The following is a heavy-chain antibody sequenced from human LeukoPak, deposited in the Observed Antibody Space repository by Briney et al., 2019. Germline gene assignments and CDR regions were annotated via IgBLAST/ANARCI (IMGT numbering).Heavy chain of an antibody. J-gene: IGHJ5*02. CDR2: MNPNSGNT. Sequence: ASVKVSCKASGYTFTGYYMHWVRQAPGQGLEWMGWMNPNSGNTGYAQKFQGRVTMTRNTSISTAYMELSSLRSEDTAVYYCARSSEVRRVIITSGFDPWGQGTLVTVSS. V-gene: IGHV1-8*02. CDR1: GYTFTGYY. D-gene: IGHD3-10*01. CDR3: ARSSEVRRVIITSGFDP.